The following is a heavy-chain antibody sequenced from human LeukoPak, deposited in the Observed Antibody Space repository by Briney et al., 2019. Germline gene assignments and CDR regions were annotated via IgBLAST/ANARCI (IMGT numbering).Heavy chain of an antibody. V-gene: IGHV3-30*02. CDR3: AKDLSVSTLFPDY. CDR1: GFTFSSYG. J-gene: IGHJ4*02. CDR2: LRNDGSNK. D-gene: IGHD5/OR15-5a*01. Sequence: PGGSLRLSCAASGFTFSSYGMHWVRQAPGKGLEWVAFLRNDGSNKYYADSVKGRFTISRDISKNTLYLQMNSLRAEDTAVYYCAKDLSVSTLFPDYWGQGTLVTVSA.